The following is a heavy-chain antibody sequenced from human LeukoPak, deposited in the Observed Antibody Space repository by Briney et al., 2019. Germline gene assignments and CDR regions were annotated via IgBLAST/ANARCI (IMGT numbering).Heavy chain of an antibody. CDR1: GGSFSGYY. CDR3: ARGTLGSSRGRAFDI. V-gene: IGHV4-34*01. CDR2: INHSGST. D-gene: IGHD3-10*01. Sequence: SETLSLTCAVYGGSFSGYYWSWIRQPPGKGLEWIGEINHSGSTNYNPSLKSRVTISVDTSKNQFSLKLSSVTAADTAVYYCARGTLGSSRGRAFDIWGQGTMVTVSS. J-gene: IGHJ3*02.